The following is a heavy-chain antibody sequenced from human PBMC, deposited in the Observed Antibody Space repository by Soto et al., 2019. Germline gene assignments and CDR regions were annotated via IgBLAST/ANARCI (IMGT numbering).Heavy chain of an antibody. V-gene: IGHV3-30*18. Sequence: QVQLVESGGGVVQPGRSLRLSCAASGFTFSSYGMHWVRQAPGKGLEWVAVISYDGSNKYYADSVKGRFTISRDNSKNTVYLQMNSLRAEDTAVYYCAKEQGVTRAYYYYGMDVWGQGTTVTVSS. CDR3: AKEQGVTRAYYYYGMDV. CDR2: ISYDGSNK. CDR1: GFTFSSYG. D-gene: IGHD2-21*02. J-gene: IGHJ6*02.